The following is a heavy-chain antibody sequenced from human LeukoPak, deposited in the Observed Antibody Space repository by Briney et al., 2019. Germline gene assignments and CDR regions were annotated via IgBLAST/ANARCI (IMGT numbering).Heavy chain of an antibody. CDR1: GFTFSSYG. J-gene: IGHJ3*02. CDR3: GNGRNLDFWSGYSYAFDI. CDR2: ISYDGSNK. V-gene: IGHV3-30*18. D-gene: IGHD3-3*01. Sequence: GGSLRLSCAASGFTFSSYGMHWVRQAPGKGLEWVAVISYDGSNKYYADSVKGRFTISRDNSKNALYLQMNSLRAEDTAVYYCGNGRNLDFWSGYSYAFDIWGQGTMVTVSS.